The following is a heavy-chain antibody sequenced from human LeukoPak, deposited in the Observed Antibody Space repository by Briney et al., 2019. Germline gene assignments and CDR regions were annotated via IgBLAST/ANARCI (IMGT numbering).Heavy chain of an antibody. J-gene: IGHJ5*02. Sequence: PGGSLRLSCAASGFPFSSYSMNWVRQAPGKGLEWVSSISSGTSFIYYADSVKGRFTISRDNAKNTLYLQMNSLRAEDTAVYYCARGRNWFDPWGQGTLVTVSS. V-gene: IGHV3-21*01. CDR2: ISSGTSFI. CDR3: ARGRNWFDP. CDR1: GFPFSSYS.